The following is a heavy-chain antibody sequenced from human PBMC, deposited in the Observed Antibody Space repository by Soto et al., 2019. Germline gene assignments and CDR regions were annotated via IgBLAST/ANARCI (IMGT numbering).Heavy chain of an antibody. V-gene: IGHV1-8*01. CDR3: ARGRGGQFDY. CDR2: MNPDSGMT. D-gene: IGHD3-16*01. Sequence: QVQLVQSGAEVKKPGASVKVSCKASGYTFTTYDINWVRQASGQGLEWMGWMNPDSGMTTYAQSFQGRVTMTRSTSISTAYMELGSLRSEGTAVYYCARGRGGQFDYWGQGTLVTVSS. CDR1: GYTFTTYD. J-gene: IGHJ4*02.